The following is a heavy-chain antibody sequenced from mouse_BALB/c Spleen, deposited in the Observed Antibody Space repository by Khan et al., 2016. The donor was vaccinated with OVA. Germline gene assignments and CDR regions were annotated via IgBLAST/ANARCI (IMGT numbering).Heavy chain of an antibody. D-gene: IGHD2-14*01. V-gene: IGHV3-2*02. CDR1: GYSITSDYA. CDR2: ISYSGST. CDR3: ARGRYRYPFAY. J-gene: IGHJ3*01. Sequence: EVELVESGPGLVKPSQSLSLTCTVTGYSITSDYACNWIRQFPGNKLEWMGYISYSGSTSYNPSLKSRFSITRDTSKNQFFLQLNSVTTEDTATYYCARGRYRYPFAYWGQGTLVTVSA.